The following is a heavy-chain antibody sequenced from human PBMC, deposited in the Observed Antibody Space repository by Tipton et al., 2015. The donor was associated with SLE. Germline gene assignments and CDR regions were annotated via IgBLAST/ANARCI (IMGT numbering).Heavy chain of an antibody. V-gene: IGHV4-59*11. CDR2: MYFSGNT. CDR3: ARDPKY. J-gene: IGHJ4*02. Sequence: TLSLTCSVYGDSLSGQYWSWIRQAPGKGLEWIGSMYFSGNTYYNPFLRSRVTISADTSKNQFSLKLTSVTAADTAVYYCARDPKYWGQGTLVIVSS. CDR1: GDSLSGQY.